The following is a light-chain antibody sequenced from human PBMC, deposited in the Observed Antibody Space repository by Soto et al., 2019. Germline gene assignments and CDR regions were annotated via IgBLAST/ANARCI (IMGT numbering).Light chain of an antibody. CDR3: ISYALSNNYVV. Sequence: QSALTQPPSASGSPGQSVTISCTGTSSDVGGYNYVSWYQQHPGKAPKLRIYEVSKRPSGVPDRFSLSKSGNTASLTVSRLQAQDEGDDYCISYALSNNYVVFGGGTKLTVL. J-gene: IGLJ2*01. V-gene: IGLV2-8*01. CDR1: SSDVGGYNY. CDR2: EVS.